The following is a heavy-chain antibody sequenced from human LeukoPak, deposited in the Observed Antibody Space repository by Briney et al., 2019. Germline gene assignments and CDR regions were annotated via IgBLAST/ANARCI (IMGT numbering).Heavy chain of an antibody. CDR1: GFTFSSYS. J-gene: IGHJ6*02. V-gene: IGHV3-21*06. Sequence: GGSLRLSCEASGFTFSSYSMNWVRQAPGKGLEWVAHISSSPTYTYYADSVKGRFTIPRDNAKNSLYLDMNSLRAEDTAVFYCARVMNYYGMDVWGQGTTVSVSS. CDR2: ISSSPTYT. CDR3: ARVMNYYGMDV.